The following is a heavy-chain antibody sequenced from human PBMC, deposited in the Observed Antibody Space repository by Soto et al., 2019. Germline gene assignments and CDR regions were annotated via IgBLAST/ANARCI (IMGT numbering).Heavy chain of an antibody. Sequence: EVQLVESGGVLVQPGGSLRLSCAGSGFSFSSYSMNWVRQAPGKGLEWVSYISSSSTSIYYADSVKGRFTISRDNAKNSLYLQMNSLRADDTAVYYCAMDCSGGRCHYYFDYWGQGTLVTVSS. CDR1: GFSFSSYS. CDR2: ISSSSTSI. CDR3: AMDCSGGRCHYYFDY. J-gene: IGHJ4*02. D-gene: IGHD2-15*01. V-gene: IGHV3-48*01.